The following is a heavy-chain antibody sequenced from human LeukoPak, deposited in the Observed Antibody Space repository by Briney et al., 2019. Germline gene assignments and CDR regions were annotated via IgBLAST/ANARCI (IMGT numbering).Heavy chain of an antibody. V-gene: IGHV3-21*04. D-gene: IGHD2-8*02. CDR2: ISSSSTYI. CDR3: ATYRQVLLPFES. Sequence: GGSLRPSCAASGFTFGTYYMNWVRQAPGKGLEWVSSISSSSTYIYYADSVKGRFTISRDNAKNSLYLQMNSLRAEDTAIYYCATYRQVLLPFESWGQGTLVTVSS. CDR1: GFTFGTYY. J-gene: IGHJ4*02.